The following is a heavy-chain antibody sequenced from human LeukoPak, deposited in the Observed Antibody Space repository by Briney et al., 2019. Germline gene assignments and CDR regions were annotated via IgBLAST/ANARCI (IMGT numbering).Heavy chain of an antibody. CDR2: IYYSGST. D-gene: IGHD2-2*01. V-gene: IGHV4-59*12. CDR3: ARLSPATRRNTFDY. J-gene: IGHJ4*02. CDR1: GGSISSYY. Sequence: SETLSLTCTVSGGSISSYYWSWIRQPPGKGLEWIGYIYYSGSTNYNPSLKSRVTISLDTSKSQFSLKVRYVTAADTAVYYCARLSPATRRNTFDYWGQGTLVTVSS.